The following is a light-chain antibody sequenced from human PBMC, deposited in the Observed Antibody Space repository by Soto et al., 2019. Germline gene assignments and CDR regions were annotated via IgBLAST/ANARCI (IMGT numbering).Light chain of an antibody. CDR3: SSYSISTAYL. J-gene: IGLJ1*01. Sequence: HSEMTEPAYMVDLRGHSITISCTGTSSDVGGYDYVSWHQLHPGKAPKLMVFEVSNRPSGVSYRFSGSKSGNTASLTISGLQAEDEADYFCSSYSISTAYLFGTGTKVTVL. CDR2: EVS. V-gene: IGLV2-14*01. CDR1: SSDVGGYDY.